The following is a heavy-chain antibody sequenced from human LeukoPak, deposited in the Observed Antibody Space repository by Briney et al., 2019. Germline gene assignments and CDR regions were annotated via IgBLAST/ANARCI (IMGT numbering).Heavy chain of an antibody. V-gene: IGHV1-69-2*01. CDR3: EMSPRVVPAAMRDFDY. Sequence: EASVKVSCKASGGTFSSYAISWVQQAPGKGLEWMGLVDPEDGETIYAEKFQGRVTITADTSTDTAYMELSSLRSEDTAVYYCEMSPRVVPAAMRDFDYWGQGTLVTVSS. J-gene: IGHJ4*02. CDR2: VDPEDGET. D-gene: IGHD2-2*01. CDR1: GGTFSSYA.